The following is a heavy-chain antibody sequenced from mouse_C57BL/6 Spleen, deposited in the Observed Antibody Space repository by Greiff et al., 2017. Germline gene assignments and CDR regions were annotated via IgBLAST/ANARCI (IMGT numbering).Heavy chain of an antibody. Sequence: QVQLQQSGAELARPGASVKLSCKASGYTFTSFGISWVKQRTGQGLEWIGEIYPRSGNTYYNEKFKGKATLTADKSSSTAYMELRSLTSEDSAVYFGARYYSNYGYFDYWGQGTTLTVSS. D-gene: IGHD2-5*01. V-gene: IGHV1-81*01. CDR1: GYTFTSFG. J-gene: IGHJ2*01. CDR3: ARYYSNYGYFDY. CDR2: IYPRSGNT.